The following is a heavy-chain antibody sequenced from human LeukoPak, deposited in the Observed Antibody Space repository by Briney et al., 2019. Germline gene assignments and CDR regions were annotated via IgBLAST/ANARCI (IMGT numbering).Heavy chain of an antibody. V-gene: IGHV4-34*01. Sequence: SETLSLTCAVYGGSFSGYYWSWIRQPPGKGLEWIGEINHSGSTNYNPSLKSRVTISVDTSKNQFSLKLSSVTAADTAVYYCARGRPIDYWGQGTLVTVSS. J-gene: IGHJ4*02. CDR2: INHSGST. CDR1: GGSFSGYY. D-gene: IGHD6-6*01. CDR3: ARGRPIDY.